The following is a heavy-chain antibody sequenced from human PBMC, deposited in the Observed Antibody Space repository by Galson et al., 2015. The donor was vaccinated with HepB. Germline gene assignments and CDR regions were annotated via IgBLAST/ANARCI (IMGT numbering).Heavy chain of an antibody. V-gene: IGHV3-15*01. CDR1: GFTFNNAW. CDR2: IKSRAEDGTT. D-gene: IGHD3-10*01. CDR3: ATSLGFGYGASTVAVDY. J-gene: IGHJ4*02. Sequence: SLRLSCAASGFTFNNAWMSWVRQAPGKGLEWVGRIKSRAEDGTTIYAAPVRGRFTISRDDSKNTVYLQMNSLTTEDTGVYYCATSLGFGYGASTVAVDYWGQGTLVTVSS.